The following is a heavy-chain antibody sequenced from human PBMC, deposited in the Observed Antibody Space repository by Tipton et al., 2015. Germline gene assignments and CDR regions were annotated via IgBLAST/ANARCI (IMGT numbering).Heavy chain of an antibody. CDR1: GFTFSTYW. V-gene: IGHV3-74*01. J-gene: IGHJ6*02. CDR2: IESDGSSP. Sequence: SLRLSCAASGFTFSTYWMYWVRQAPGKGLVSVSRIESDGSSPTYADSVKGRFTISRDNAKNTLYLQMNSLRAEDTAVYYCARLRGRGGFYEMDAWGQGTTVTVSS. CDR3: ARLRGRGGFYEMDA. D-gene: IGHD3-10*01.